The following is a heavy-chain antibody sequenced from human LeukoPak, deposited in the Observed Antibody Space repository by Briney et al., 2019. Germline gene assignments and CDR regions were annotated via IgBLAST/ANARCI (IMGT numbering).Heavy chain of an antibody. Sequence: GGSLRLSCAASGFTFSSHSLMWVRQAPGKGLEWVSSISPDSGYIYYADSVKGRFTISRDNAENSLFLQVNSLGAEDTAVYYCAPFSAVTHYYFDYWAREPWSPSPQ. V-gene: IGHV3-21*01. CDR1: GFTFSSHS. J-gene: IGHJ4*02. CDR2: ISPDSGYI. CDR3: APFSAVTHYYFDY. D-gene: IGHD6-13*01.